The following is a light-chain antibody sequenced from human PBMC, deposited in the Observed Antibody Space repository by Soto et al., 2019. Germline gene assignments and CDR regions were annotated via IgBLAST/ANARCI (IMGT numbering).Light chain of an antibody. CDR3: QQYHYWPPT. Sequence: AKTPPADARSASPGERATLSFSASQSVGRSLAWYQAKSGQAPRLLMYSASTRATGVPARFSGSGSATDFPRIVRGLQFKHSAVYYCQQYHYWPPTFGGGT. J-gene: IGKJ4*01. CDR2: SAS. V-gene: IGKV3-15*01. CDR1: QSVGRS.